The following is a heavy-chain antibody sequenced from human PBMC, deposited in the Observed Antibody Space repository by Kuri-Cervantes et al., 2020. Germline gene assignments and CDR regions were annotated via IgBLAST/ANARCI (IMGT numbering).Heavy chain of an antibody. J-gene: IGHJ6*02. CDR3: AKDRVLAESGSIYYYGMDV. CDR1: GFTFSSYD. D-gene: IGHD3-3*01. V-gene: IGHV3-13*01. CDR2: IGTAGDT. Sequence: GESLKISCAASGFTFSSYDMHWVRQATGKGLEWVSAIGTAGDTYYPGSVKGRFTISRENAKNSLYLQMNSLRAEDTAVYYCAKDRVLAESGSIYYYGMDVWGQGTTVTVSS.